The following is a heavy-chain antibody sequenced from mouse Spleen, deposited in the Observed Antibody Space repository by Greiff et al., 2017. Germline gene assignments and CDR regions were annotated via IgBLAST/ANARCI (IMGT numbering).Heavy chain of an antibody. CDR2: IDPSDSET. Sequence: VKLQESGPQLVRPGASVKISCKASGYSFTSYWMHWVKQRPGQGLEWIGMIDPSDSETRLNQKFKDKATLTVDKSSSTAYMQLSSPTSEDSAVYYCAREGYRSGGFAYWGQGTLVTVSA. V-gene: IGHV1S126*01. J-gene: IGHJ3*01. CDR3: AREGYRSGGFAY. D-gene: IGHD1-1*01. CDR1: GYSFTSYW.